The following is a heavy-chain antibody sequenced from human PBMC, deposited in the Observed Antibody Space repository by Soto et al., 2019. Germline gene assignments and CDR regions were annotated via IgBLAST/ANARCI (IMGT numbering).Heavy chain of an antibody. CDR3: ARDHLILPAHDFFYGSDV. Sequence: DVKLVESGGGLVQPGASLRLSCEVSGFTFSMYSMSWVRQSPGQGLEWVAKIPQDGVDGHYADSVKGRFTISRDNGKNSLYLQLNNLRAEDTAVYYCARDHLILPAHDFFYGSDVWGRGATVTVSS. CDR1: GFTFSMYS. V-gene: IGHV3-7*03. J-gene: IGHJ6*02. CDR2: IPQDGVDG. D-gene: IGHD2-21*02.